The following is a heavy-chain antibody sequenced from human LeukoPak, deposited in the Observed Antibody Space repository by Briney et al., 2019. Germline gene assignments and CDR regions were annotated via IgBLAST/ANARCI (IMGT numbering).Heavy chain of an antibody. J-gene: IGHJ5*02. CDR3: ARVPVARSWFDP. CDR2: IYYSGST. Sequence: SETLSLTCTVSGGSIGSYYWSWIRQPPGKGLEWIGYIYYSGSTNYNPSLKSRVTISVDTSKNQFSLKLSSVTAADTAVYYCARVPVARSWFDPWGQGTLVTVSS. V-gene: IGHV4-59*01. D-gene: IGHD1-14*01. CDR1: GGSIGSYY.